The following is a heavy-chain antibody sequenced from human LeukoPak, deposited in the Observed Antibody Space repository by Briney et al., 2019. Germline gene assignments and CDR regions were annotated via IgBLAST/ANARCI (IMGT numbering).Heavy chain of an antibody. CDR2: TYYRSKWSN. Sequence: SQTLSLTCAISGDSVSSNSAAWNWIRQSPSGGLEWLGRTYYRSKWSNDYSLSVKSRITINPDTSKNLFSLQLSSVTPEDTAVYYCARDPDQIEGANFHYWGQGILVTVSS. V-gene: IGHV6-1*01. CDR1: GDSVSSNSAA. D-gene: IGHD1-26*01. CDR3: ARDPDQIEGANFHY. J-gene: IGHJ4*02.